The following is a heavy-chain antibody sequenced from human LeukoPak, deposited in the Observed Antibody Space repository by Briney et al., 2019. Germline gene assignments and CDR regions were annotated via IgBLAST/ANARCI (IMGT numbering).Heavy chain of an antibody. CDR3: AGVRGAWNAFDI. D-gene: IGHD3-10*01. CDR2: IWYDGSNK. J-gene: IGHJ3*02. V-gene: IGHV3-33*01. CDR1: GFTFSSYG. Sequence: GRSLRLSCAASGFTFSSYGMHWVRQVPGKGLEWAAVIWYDGSNKYYADSVKGRFTISRDNPKNTLYLQMNSLRAEDTVVYYCAGVRGAWNAFDIWGQGTMVTVSS.